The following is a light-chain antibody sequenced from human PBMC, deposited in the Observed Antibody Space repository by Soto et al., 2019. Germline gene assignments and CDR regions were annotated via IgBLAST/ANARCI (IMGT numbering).Light chain of an antibody. CDR2: GAS. Sequence: EIVMTQSPATLSVSPGETATLSCRASQSFSTNLAWYQQKPGQAPRLLISGASTRATGIPARFSGSGSGTEFTLTISSLQSEDFATYYCQQVSGYPLNFGGGTKVDIK. V-gene: IGKV3-15*01. J-gene: IGKJ4*01. CDR3: QQVSGYPLN. CDR1: QSFSTN.